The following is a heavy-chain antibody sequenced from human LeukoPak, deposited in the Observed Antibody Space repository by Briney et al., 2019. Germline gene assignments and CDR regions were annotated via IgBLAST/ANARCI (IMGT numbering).Heavy chain of an antibody. CDR2: INHSGST. CDR3: AREGRDYDSLERMDV. CDR1: GGSFSGYY. V-gene: IGHV4-34*01. J-gene: IGHJ6*02. Sequence: SGTLSLTCAVYGGSFSGYYWSWIRQPPGKGLEWIGEINHSGSTNSNPSLKSRLTISVDTSKNQFSLKLSSVTAADTAVFYCAREGRDYDSLERMDVWGQGTTVTVSS. D-gene: IGHD1-1*01.